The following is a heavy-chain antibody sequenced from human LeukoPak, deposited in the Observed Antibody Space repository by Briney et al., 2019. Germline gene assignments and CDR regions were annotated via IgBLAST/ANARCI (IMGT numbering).Heavy chain of an antibody. CDR3: ARGHYYFDY. CDR1: GGSISSGSYY. V-gene: IGHV4-61*02. Sequence: NPSETLSLTCTVSGGSISSGSYYWSWIRQPAGKGLEWIGRIYTSGSTNYNPSLKSRVTISVDTSKNQFSLKLSSVTAADTAVYYCARGHYYFDYWGQGTLVTVSS. CDR2: IYTSGST. J-gene: IGHJ4*02.